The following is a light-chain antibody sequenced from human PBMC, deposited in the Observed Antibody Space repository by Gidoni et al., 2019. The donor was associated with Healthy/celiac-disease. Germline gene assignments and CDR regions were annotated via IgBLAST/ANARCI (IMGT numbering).Light chain of an antibody. J-gene: IGKJ1*01. CDR2: GAS. V-gene: IGKV3-15*01. CDR1: RSVSSI. CDR3: QQYNNWWT. Sequence: IVMTPSPATLSVSAGKSATLSCTASRSVSSIFSWYQQKPGQAPMLLNDGASTKATGIPTMFSGSGSGTEFTLTISSLQSEDFAFYCCQQYNNWWTFGQGTKVEIK.